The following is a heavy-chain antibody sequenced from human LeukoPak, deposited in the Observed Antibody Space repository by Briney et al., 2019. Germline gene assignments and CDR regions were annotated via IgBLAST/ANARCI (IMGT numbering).Heavy chain of an antibody. CDR2: IYSGGST. CDR1: GFSFSSYS. D-gene: IGHD3-10*01. CDR3: ARDTYYYGSGSYYNRPHFDY. J-gene: IGHJ4*02. V-gene: IGHV3-66*01. Sequence: GGSLRLSCAASGFSFSSYSMNWVRQAPGKGLEWVSVIYSGGSTYYADSVKGRFTISRDNSKNTLYLQMNSLRAEDTAVYYCARDTYYYGSGSYYNRPHFDYWGQGTLVTVSS.